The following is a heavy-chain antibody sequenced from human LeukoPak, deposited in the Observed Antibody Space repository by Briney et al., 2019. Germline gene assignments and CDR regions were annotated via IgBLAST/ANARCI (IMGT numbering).Heavy chain of an antibody. CDR1: GGSISNTSYY. D-gene: IGHD3-9*01. V-gene: IGHV4-39*01. J-gene: IGHJ4*02. CDR2: IYYSGST. Sequence: SETLSLTCTVSGGSISNTSYYWGWIRQPPGKGQEWIGAIYYSGSTCFNPSLKSRVTISVDTSENQFFLKLSSVTAADTAVYYCASQYYDILTGYPYYFDYWGQGTLVTVSS. CDR3: ASQYYDILTGYPYYFDY.